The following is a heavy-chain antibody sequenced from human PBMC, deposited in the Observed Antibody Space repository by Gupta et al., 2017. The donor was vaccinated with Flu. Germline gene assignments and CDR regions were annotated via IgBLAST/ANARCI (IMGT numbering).Heavy chain of an antibody. V-gene: IGHV4-61*02. Sequence: QVQLQESGPGLVKPSQTLSLTCTVSGGSISSGSYYWSWIRQPAGKGLEWIGRIYTSGSTNYNPSLKSRVTISVDTSKNQFSLKLSSVTAADTAVYYCAREVITMIGSDAFDIWCQGTMVTVSS. CDR1: GGSISSGSYY. J-gene: IGHJ3*02. CDR3: AREVITMIGSDAFDI. CDR2: IYTSGST. D-gene: IGHD3-22*01.